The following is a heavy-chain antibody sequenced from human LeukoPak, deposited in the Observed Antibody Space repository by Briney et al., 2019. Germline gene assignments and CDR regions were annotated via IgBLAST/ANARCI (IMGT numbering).Heavy chain of an antibody. CDR3: ARRDGYNSFDY. J-gene: IGHJ4*02. D-gene: IGHD5-24*01. Sequence: GESLKISCKGSGYSFAAYWIGWVRQMPGQDLEWMGGIFPGDSDTRHSPSFQGQVTISADKSISTAYLQWSSLKASDTAMYYCARRDGYNSFDYWGQGTLVTVSS. CDR2: IFPGDSDT. V-gene: IGHV5-51*01. CDR1: GYSFAAYW.